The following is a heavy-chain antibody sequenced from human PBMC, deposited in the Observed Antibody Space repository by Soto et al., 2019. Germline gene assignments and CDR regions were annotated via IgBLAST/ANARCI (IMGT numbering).Heavy chain of an antibody. CDR1: GFTFSSYA. Sequence: EVQLLESGGGWVQPGGSLRLSCAASGFTFSSYAMSWVRQAPGKGLEWVSAISGSGGSTYYADSVKGRFTISRDNSKNTLYLQMNSLRAEDTAVYYCAKGSGWAGSFDYWGQGTLVTVSS. CDR2: ISGSGGST. J-gene: IGHJ4*02. CDR3: AKGSGWAGSFDY. V-gene: IGHV3-23*01. D-gene: IGHD3-10*01.